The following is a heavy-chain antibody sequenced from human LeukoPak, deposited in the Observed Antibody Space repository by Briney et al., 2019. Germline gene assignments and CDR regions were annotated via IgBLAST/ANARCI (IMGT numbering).Heavy chain of an antibody. J-gene: IGHJ4*02. D-gene: IGHD6-6*01. Sequence: SETLSLTCTASGCSINSFYWSWIRQPPGMGLEWIAYIYYSGSANYPPSLKSRVTISVDTSKNQFSLKLSSVTAADTAVYYCARGTSSSYDRDYWGQGTLVTVSS. CDR2: IYYSGSA. CDR3: ARGTSSSYDRDY. V-gene: IGHV4-59*12. CDR1: GCSINSFY.